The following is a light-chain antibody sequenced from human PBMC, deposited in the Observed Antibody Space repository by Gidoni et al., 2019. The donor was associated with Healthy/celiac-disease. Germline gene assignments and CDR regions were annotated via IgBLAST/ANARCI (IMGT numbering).Light chain of an antibody. CDR1: NIGSKH. CDR3: QVWDRSYVV. V-gene: IGLV3-9*01. CDR2: RES. J-gene: IGLJ2*01. Sequence: SSELTQPLSVSVALGQTARMTCGGNNIGSKHVPWYQQKPVQAPVLVIYRESSRPSGIPERFSGSNSGNTATVTISRAQAGDEADYYCQVWDRSYVVFGGGTKLTVL.